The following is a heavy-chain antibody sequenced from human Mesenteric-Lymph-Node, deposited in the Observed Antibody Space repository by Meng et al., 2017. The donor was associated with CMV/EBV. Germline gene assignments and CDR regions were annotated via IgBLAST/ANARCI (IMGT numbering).Heavy chain of an antibody. Sequence: SETLSLTCTVSGGSISSSSYYWGWIRQPPGKGLEWIGSIYYSGSTYYNPSLKGRVTISVDTSKNQFSLKLSSVTAADTAVYYCARVSASWFDPWGQGTLVTVSS. J-gene: IGHJ5*02. CDR3: ARVSASWFDP. V-gene: IGHV4-39*07. D-gene: IGHD3-3*01. CDR1: GGSISSSSYY. CDR2: IYYSGST.